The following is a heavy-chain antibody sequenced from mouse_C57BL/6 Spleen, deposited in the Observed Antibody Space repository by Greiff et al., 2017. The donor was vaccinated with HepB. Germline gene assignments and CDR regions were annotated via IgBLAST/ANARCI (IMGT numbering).Heavy chain of an antibody. CDR3: ARPSIYDGYYGYAMDY. D-gene: IGHD2-3*01. Sequence: EVQRVESGGDLVKPGGSLKLSCAASGFTFSSYGMSWVRQTPDKRLEWVATISSGGSYTYYPDSVKGRFTISRDNAKNTLYLQMSSLKSEDTAMYYCARPSIYDGYYGYAMDYWGQGTSVTVSS. CDR1: GFTFSSYG. J-gene: IGHJ4*01. CDR2: ISSGGSYT. V-gene: IGHV5-6*01.